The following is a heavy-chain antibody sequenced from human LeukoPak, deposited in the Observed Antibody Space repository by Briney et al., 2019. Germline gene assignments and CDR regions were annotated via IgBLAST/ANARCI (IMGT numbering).Heavy chain of an antibody. V-gene: IGHV3-23*01. Sequence: GGSLRLSCAASGFIFSDHYMDWVRQAPGKGLEWVSAISGSGGSTYYADSVKGRFTISRDNSKNTLYLQMNSLRAEDTAVYYCAKGASYYYYGMDVWGQGTTVTVSS. CDR1: GFIFSDHY. J-gene: IGHJ6*02. CDR2: ISGSGGST. CDR3: AKGASYYYYGMDV.